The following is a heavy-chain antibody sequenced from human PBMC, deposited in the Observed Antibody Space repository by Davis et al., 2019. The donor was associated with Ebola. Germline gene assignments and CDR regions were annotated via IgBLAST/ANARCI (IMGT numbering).Heavy chain of an antibody. V-gene: IGHV3-21*01. Sequence: GEPLKISCAGSGFSFSSYHMNWVRQAPGKGLEWISSISPSGSDILQADSLKGRFTFSRDNAGNSLYLQMNSLRAEDTAVYYCTSRYSSTNDYWGQGTLVTVSS. D-gene: IGHD6-13*01. CDR1: GFSFSSYH. J-gene: IGHJ4*02. CDR2: ISPSGSDI. CDR3: TSRYSSTNDY.